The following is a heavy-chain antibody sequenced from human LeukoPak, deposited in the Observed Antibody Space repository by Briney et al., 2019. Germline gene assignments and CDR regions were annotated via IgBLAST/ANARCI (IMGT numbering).Heavy chain of an antibody. CDR1: GYTFTGYY. CDR3: ARDQEGATGYPDN. D-gene: IGHD1-26*01. Sequence: ASVTVSCKASGYTFTGYYMHWVRQAPGQGLEWMGWINPNSGGTNYAQKFQGRVTMTRDTSISTAYMELSRLRSDDTAVYYCARDQEGATGYPDNWGQGTLVTVSS. V-gene: IGHV1-2*02. J-gene: IGHJ4*02. CDR2: INPNSGGT.